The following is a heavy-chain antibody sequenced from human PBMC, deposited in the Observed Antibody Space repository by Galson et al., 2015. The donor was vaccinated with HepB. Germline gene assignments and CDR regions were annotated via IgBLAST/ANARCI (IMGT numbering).Heavy chain of an antibody. CDR2: ISYDGSNK. Sequence: SLRLSCAASGFTFSSYGMHWVRQAPGKGLEWVAVISYDGSNKYYADSVKGRFTISRDNSKNTLYLQMNSLRAEGTAVYYCAKESNSSSPRRKYYYYGMDVWGQGTTVTVSS. CDR1: GFTFSSYG. CDR3: AKESNSSSPRRKYYYYGMDV. V-gene: IGHV3-30*18. D-gene: IGHD6-6*01. J-gene: IGHJ6*02.